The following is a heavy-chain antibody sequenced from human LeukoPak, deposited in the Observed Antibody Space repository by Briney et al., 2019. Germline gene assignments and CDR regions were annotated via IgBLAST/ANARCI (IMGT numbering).Heavy chain of an antibody. Sequence: KSGGSLRLSCAASGFTFSSYSMNWVRQAPGKGLDWVSSISSSSSYIYYADSVKGRFTISRDNAKNSLYLQMNSLRAEDTAVYYCAAQSSRGSGYYFAGGASYFDYWGQGTLVTVSS. CDR1: GFTFSSYS. CDR2: ISSSSSYI. J-gene: IGHJ4*02. V-gene: IGHV3-21*01. D-gene: IGHD3-22*01. CDR3: AAQSSRGSGYYFAGGASYFDY.